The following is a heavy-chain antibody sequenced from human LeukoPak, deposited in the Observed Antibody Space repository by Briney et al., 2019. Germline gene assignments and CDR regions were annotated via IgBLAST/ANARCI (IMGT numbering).Heavy chain of an antibody. CDR1: GGSISSYY. J-gene: IGHJ5*02. Sequence: PSETLSLTCTVSGGSISSYYWSWIRQPPGKGLEWIGYIYYSGSTNYNPSLKSRVTISVDTSKNQFSLKLSSVTAADTAVYYCARHVVVVVVAGGSKPGWFDPWGQGTLVTVSS. CDR2: IYYSGST. D-gene: IGHD2-15*01. V-gene: IGHV4-59*08. CDR3: ARHVVVVVVAGGSKPGWFDP.